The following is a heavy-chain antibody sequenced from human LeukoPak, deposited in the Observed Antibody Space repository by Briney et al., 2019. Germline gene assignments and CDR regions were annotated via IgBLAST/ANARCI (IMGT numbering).Heavy chain of an antibody. D-gene: IGHD4-17*01. V-gene: IGHV1-69-2*01. CDR3: ATVGDLPFDY. J-gene: IGHJ4*02. CDR1: GYTFTDYY. CDR2: VDPEDGET. Sequence: ASVKISCKVSGYTFTDYYMHWVQQAPGKGLEWMGLVDPEDGETIYAEKFQGRVTITADTSTDTAYMELSILRSEDTALYYCATVGDLPFDYWGQGTLVTVSS.